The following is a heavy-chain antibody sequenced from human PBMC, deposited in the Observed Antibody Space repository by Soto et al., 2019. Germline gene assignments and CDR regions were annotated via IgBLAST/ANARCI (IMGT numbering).Heavy chain of an antibody. D-gene: IGHD3-3*01. Sequence: SVKVSCKASGGTFSSYAISWVRQAPGQGLEWMGGIIPIFGTANYAQKFQGRVTITADESTSTAYMELSSLRSEDTAVYYCASTTSYDYDFWSGYYRSTGYLDYWGQGTLVTVSS. CDR1: GGTFSSYA. V-gene: IGHV1-69*13. CDR2: IIPIFGTA. CDR3: ASTTSYDYDFWSGYYRSTGYLDY. J-gene: IGHJ4*02.